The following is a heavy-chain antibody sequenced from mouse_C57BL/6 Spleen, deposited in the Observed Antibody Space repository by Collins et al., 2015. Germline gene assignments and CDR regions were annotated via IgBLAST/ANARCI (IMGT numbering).Heavy chain of an antibody. D-gene: IGHD2-1*01. CDR1: GYTFTSYW. CDR3: VRGGYSGNYGAMDH. J-gene: IGHJ4*01. CDR2: SNPSNGGT. V-gene: IGHV1-53*01. Sequence: QVQLQQPGTELVKPGASVKLSCKASGYTFTSYWIHWVKQRPGQGLEWIGNSNPSNGGTNYNEKFKSKATLAVDKSSSTAYMQLSSLTSEDSAVYYCVRGGYSGNYGAMDHWGQGTSVTASS.